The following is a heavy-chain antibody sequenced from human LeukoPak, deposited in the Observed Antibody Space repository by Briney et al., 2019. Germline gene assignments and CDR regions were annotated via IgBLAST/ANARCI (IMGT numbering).Heavy chain of an antibody. CDR2: ISSSGGST. J-gene: IGHJ4*02. V-gene: IGHV3-23*01. CDR3: VRVIGGNYGGDY. D-gene: IGHD4-23*01. Sequence: GGSLRLSCAASGFTFSTYAMSWVRQAPGKGLEWVSSISSSGGSTYYADSVKGRFTISRDKSKNSLYLQMNSLRVEDTALYYCVRVIGGNYGGDYWGQGTLVTVSS. CDR1: GFTFSTYA.